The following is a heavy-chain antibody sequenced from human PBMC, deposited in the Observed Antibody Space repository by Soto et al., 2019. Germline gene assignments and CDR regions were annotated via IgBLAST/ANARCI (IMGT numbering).Heavy chain of an antibody. CDR3: AKDIVVVPAAGDAFDI. J-gene: IGHJ3*02. Sequence: GGSLRLSCAASGFTFSTYAMSWVRQVPGKGLEWVSVISGSAGSTYYADSVKGRFRISRDNSKNTLYLQMNSLRAEDTAVYYCAKDIVVVPAAGDAFDIWGQGTMVTVSS. CDR2: ISGSAGST. D-gene: IGHD2-2*01. CDR1: GFTFSTYA. V-gene: IGHV3-23*01.